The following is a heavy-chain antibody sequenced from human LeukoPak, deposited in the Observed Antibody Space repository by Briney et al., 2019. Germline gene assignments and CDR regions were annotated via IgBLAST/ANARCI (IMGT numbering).Heavy chain of an antibody. CDR3: SRSIRYFDWLEGYYMDV. Sequence: GGSLRLSCAASGFTFSSYSMNWVRQAPGKGLEWVSYISSSSSTIYYADSVKGRFTISRDNAKNSLYLQMNSLRAEDTAVYYCSRSIRYFDWLEGYYMDVWGKGTTVTVSS. J-gene: IGHJ6*03. CDR1: GFTFSSYS. V-gene: IGHV3-48*01. CDR2: ISSSSSTI. D-gene: IGHD3-9*01.